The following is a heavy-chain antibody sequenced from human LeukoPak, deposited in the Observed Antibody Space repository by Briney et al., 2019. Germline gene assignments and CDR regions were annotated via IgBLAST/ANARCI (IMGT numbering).Heavy chain of an antibody. J-gene: IGHJ4*02. V-gene: IGHV3-23*01. CDR2: ISTSGGNT. D-gene: IGHD3-10*01. Sequence: PGGSLRLSCVASGFTFSNYAMSWVRQSPGKGLEWVSAISTSGGNTYYADSVKGRFTISRDNSKNTLYLQMNSLRAEDTAVYYCAKESALYSGSPFDYWGQGTLVTVSS. CDR3: AKESALYSGSPFDY. CDR1: GFTFSNYA.